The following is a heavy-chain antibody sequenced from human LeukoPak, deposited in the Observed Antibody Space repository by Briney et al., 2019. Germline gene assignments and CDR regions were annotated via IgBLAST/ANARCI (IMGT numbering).Heavy chain of an antibody. CDR2: IYYSGST. CDR3: ARDVYCGGDCYLGGIDY. J-gene: IGHJ4*02. CDR1: GGSISSSSYY. D-gene: IGHD2-21*02. Sequence: SETLSLTCTVSGGSISSSSYYWGWIRQPPGKGLEWIGSIYYSGSTYYNPSLKSRVTISVDTSKNQFSLKLSSVTAADTAVYYCARDVYCGGDCYLGGIDYWGQGTLVTVSS. V-gene: IGHV4-39*07.